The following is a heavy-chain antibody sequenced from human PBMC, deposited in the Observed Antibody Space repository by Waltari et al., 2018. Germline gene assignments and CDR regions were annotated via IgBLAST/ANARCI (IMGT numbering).Heavy chain of an antibody. CDR3: AKGPPSTVTQYFQH. V-gene: IGHV4-4*07. J-gene: IGHJ1*01. D-gene: IGHD4-17*01. CDR2: IYTSGST. CDR1: GGSISSYY. Sequence: QVQLQESGPGLVKPSETLSLTCTVSGGSISSYYWSWIRQPAGKGLEWIGRIYTSGSTNYNPSLKSRVTMSVDTSKNQFSLKLSSVTAADTAVYYCAKGPPSTVTQYFQHWGQGTLVTVSS.